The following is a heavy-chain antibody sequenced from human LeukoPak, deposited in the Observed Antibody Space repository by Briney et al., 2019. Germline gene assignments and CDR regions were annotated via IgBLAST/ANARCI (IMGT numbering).Heavy chain of an antibody. CDR1: GYTFTSYG. D-gene: IGHD6-13*01. V-gene: IGHV1-18*01. Sequence: ASVKVSCKASGYTFTSYGISWVRQAPGQGLEWMGWISAYNGNTNYAQKLQGRVTMTTDTSTSTAYMELRSLRSDDTAVYYCARSAPGIAAAGNYYYYMDVWGKGTTVTVSS. CDR2: ISAYNGNT. CDR3: ARSAPGIAAAGNYYYYMDV. J-gene: IGHJ6*03.